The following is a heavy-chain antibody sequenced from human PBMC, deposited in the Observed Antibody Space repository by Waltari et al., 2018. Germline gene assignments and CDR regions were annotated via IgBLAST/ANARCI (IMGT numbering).Heavy chain of an antibody. V-gene: IGHV4-34*02. Sequence: QVQLQQWGAGLLKPSETLSLTCAVYGGSLNGYYWSWIRQPPGKGLEWIGQIRHAGDIKYRPSLESRVTISLDTSNNQLSLRLTSMTAADTAVYYCARHGGWHFDYWGQGALVTVSS. J-gene: IGHJ4*02. CDR1: GGSLNGYY. CDR2: IRHAGDI. D-gene: IGHD3-16*01. CDR3: ARHGGWHFDY.